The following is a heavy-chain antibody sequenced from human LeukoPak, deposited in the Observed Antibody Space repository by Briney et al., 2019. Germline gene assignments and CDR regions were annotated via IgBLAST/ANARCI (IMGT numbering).Heavy chain of an antibody. CDR3: ARGENWAFDY. Sequence: GGSLRLSCVASGFTFSSYSMNWVRQAPGKGLEWVSYISSSSGAISYADSMKGRFTISRDNAKNSLYLQMNSLRDEDAAVYYCARGENWAFDYWGQGTLVTVSS. CDR1: GFTFSSYS. V-gene: IGHV3-48*02. CDR2: ISSSSGAI. J-gene: IGHJ4*02. D-gene: IGHD7-27*01.